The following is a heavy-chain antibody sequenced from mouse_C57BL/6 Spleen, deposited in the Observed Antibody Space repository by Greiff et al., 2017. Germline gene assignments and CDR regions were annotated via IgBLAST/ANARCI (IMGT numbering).Heavy chain of an antibody. V-gene: IGHV1-69*01. J-gene: IGHJ2*01. CDR1: GYTFTSYW. CDR3: AREWDDYDDFDY. CDR2: IDPSDSYT. Sequence: QVQLQQPGAELVMPGASVKLSCKASGYTFTSYWMHWVKQRPGQGLEWIGEIDPSDSYTNYNQKFKGKSTLTVDKSSSTAYMQLSSLTSEDSAVYYCAREWDDYDDFDYWGQGTTLTVSS. D-gene: IGHD2-4*01.